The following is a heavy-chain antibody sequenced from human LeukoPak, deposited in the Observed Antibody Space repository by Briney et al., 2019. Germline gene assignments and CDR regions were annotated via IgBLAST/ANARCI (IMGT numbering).Heavy chain of an antibody. J-gene: IGHJ4*02. D-gene: IGHD6-13*01. CDR1: GFTFSSYA. CDR2: ISGSGGST. V-gene: IGHV3-23*01. Sequence: GGSLRLSCAASGFTFSSYAMSWVRQAPGKGLKWVSAISGSGGSTYYADSVKGRFTISRDNSKNTLYLQMNSLRAEDTAVYYCAKGTYIATLLCGFDYWGQGTLVTVSS. CDR3: AKGTYIATLLCGFDY.